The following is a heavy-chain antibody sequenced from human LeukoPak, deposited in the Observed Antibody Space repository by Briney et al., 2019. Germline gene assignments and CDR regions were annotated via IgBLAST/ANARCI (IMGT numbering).Heavy chain of an antibody. V-gene: IGHV1-69*13. CDR1: GGTFRKFA. CDR2: IIPLFNTP. CDR3: ARDRLGYGSGSYYPYYFDY. D-gene: IGHD3-10*01. Sequence: GASVKVSCKASGGTFRKFAISWVRQAPGQGLEWMGGIIPLFNTPNYAQKFQGRVTITADESTSTAYMELSSLRSEDTAVYYCARDRLGYGSGSYYPYYFDYWGQGTLVTVSS. J-gene: IGHJ4*02.